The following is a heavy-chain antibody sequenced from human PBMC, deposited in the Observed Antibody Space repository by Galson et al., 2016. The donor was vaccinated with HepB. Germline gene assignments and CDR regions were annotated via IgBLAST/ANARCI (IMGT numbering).Heavy chain of an antibody. Sequence: ETLSLTCTVSGGSISHYYWSWIRQPPGKGLEWIGYIHHSGSTNSNPSLKSRVTISVDASRNQVSLKLSSVTAADTAVYYCARDTLYYTSDSWEDVFDIWGQGTKVIVSS. CDR3: ARDTLYYTSDSWEDVFDI. D-gene: IGHD3/OR15-3a*01. CDR2: IHHSGST. J-gene: IGHJ3*02. V-gene: IGHV4-59*01. CDR1: GGSISHYY.